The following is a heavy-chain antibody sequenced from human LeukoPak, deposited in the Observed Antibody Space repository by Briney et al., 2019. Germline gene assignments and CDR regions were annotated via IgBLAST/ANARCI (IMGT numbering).Heavy chain of an antibody. CDR1: GFPFRSYG. J-gene: IGHJ4*02. CDR2: ILYYGSNK. D-gene: IGHD4-17*01. Sequence: GGSLRLSCAASGFPFRSYGMHGVREARGKALVGLAFILYYGSNKYYADSVKGRFTISRDNSKNTQDLQINSLRAEDTAVYYCTKVFDLVTTLRDFDYWGQGTLVGVSS. V-gene: IGHV3-30*02. CDR3: TKVFDLVTTLRDFDY.